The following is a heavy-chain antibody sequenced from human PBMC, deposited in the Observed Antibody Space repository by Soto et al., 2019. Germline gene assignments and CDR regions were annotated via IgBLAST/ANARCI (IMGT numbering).Heavy chain of an antibody. Sequence: SLRLSCSASGFTFRSHAMSGVRQAPGKGLEWVSAISGSGGSTYYADSVKGRFTISRDNSKNTLYLQMNSLRAEDTAVYYCVRGEGGWETYWGQGTLVTVSS. CDR1: GFTFRSHA. V-gene: IGHV3-23*01. D-gene: IGHD6-19*01. CDR2: ISGSGGST. J-gene: IGHJ4*02. CDR3: VRGEGGWETY.